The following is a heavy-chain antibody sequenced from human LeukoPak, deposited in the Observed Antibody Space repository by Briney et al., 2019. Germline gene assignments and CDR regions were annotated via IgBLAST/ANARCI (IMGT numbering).Heavy chain of an antibody. CDR3: ARQGYSSSHYYYGMDV. CDR1: GGTFSSYA. D-gene: IGHD4-23*01. V-gene: IGHV1-69*04. Sequence: SVKVSCKASGGTFSSYAISWVRQAPGQGLEWMGRIIPILGIANYARKFQGRVTITADKSTSTAYMELSSLRSEDTAVYYCARQGYSSSHYYYGMDVWGQGTTVTVSS. J-gene: IGHJ6*02. CDR2: IIPILGIA.